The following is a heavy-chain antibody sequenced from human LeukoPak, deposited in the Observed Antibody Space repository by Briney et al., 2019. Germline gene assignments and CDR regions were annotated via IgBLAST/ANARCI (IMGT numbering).Heavy chain of an antibody. CDR2: ISATSSYT. CDR1: GFTFGNYS. D-gene: IGHD3-3*01. CDR3: AYDFWRGYYLFDY. Sequence: PGGSLRLSCGASGFTFGNYSMNWVRQVPGKGLEWVAIISATSSYTFYADSVKGRFTISRDNAKDSLYLQMNNLRAEDTAVYYCAYDFWRGYYLFDYWGQGTLVTVSS. J-gene: IGHJ4*02. V-gene: IGHV3-21*06.